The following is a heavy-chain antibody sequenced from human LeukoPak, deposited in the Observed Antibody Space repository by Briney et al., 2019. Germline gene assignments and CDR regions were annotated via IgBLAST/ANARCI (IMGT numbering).Heavy chain of an antibody. J-gene: IGHJ4*02. V-gene: IGHV4-30-4*01. CDR2: IYYSGST. D-gene: IGHD6-13*01. CDR1: GGSISSGDYY. CDR3: ARVPRRTLYSSSWYFDY. Sequence: KPSETLSLTCTVSGGSISSGDYYWSWLRQPPGKGLEWIVYIYYSGSTYYNPSLKSRVTISVDTSKNQFSLKLSSVTAADTAVYYCARVPRRTLYSSSWYFDYWGQGTLVTVSS.